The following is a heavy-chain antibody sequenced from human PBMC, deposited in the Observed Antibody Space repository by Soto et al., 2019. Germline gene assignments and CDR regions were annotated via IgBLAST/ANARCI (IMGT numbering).Heavy chain of an antibody. D-gene: IGHD1-7*01. V-gene: IGHV6-1*01. Sequence: SQTLSLTCAISGDSVSSNSAAWNWIRQSPSRGLEWLGRTYYRSKWYNDYAVSVNSRITINPDTSKNQFSLQLNSVTPEDTAVHYCARVWYNWNYFSGGDAFDIWGQGTMVTVSS. J-gene: IGHJ3*02. CDR2: TYYRSKWYN. CDR1: GDSVSSNSAA. CDR3: ARVWYNWNYFSGGDAFDI.